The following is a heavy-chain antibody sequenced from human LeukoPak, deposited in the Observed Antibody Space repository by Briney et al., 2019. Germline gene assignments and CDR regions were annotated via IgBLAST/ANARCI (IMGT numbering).Heavy chain of an antibody. V-gene: IGHV1-18*01. CDR2: TSGTGYNT. D-gene: IGHD2-2*01. CDR1: GYTFTSYD. CDR3: ARSQCPDSTSCYYFFYFDF. Sequence: ASVKVSCKASGYTFTSYDFNWLRQAPGQGLEWMAWTSGTGYNTDYTQRFQGRVSVTTDTSTSTAFLEVRSLGSEDTAIYYCARSQCPDSTSCYYFFYFDFWGQGTPVTVSS. J-gene: IGHJ4*02.